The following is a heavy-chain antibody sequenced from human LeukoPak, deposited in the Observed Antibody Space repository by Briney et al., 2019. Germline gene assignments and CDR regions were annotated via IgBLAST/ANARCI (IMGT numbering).Heavy chain of an antibody. CDR2: ISYDGSNK. J-gene: IGHJ5*02. CDR1: GFTFSSYA. CDR3: ARESGYSTGNWFDP. V-gene: IGHV3-30-3*01. D-gene: IGHD5-12*01. Sequence: PGGSLRLSCAASGFTFSSYAMHWVRQAPGKGLEWVAVISYDGSNKYYADSVKGRFTISRDNSKNTLYLQMNSLRAEDTAVYYCARESGYSTGNWFDPWGQGTLVTVSS.